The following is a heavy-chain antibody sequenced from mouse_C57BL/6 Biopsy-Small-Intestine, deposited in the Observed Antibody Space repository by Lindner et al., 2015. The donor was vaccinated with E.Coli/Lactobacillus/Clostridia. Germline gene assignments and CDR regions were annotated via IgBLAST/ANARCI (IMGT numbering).Heavy chain of an antibody. Sequence: VQLQESGPELVKPGASVKISCKASGYTFADYYINWVKQRPGHGLEWIGDIYPGGGYTNYNEKFKGKATFTADTSSSTAYMQLNSLTSEDSAVYYCAVGYIPYYAMDYWGQGTSVTVSS. V-gene: IGHV1-77*01. J-gene: IGHJ4*01. CDR3: AVGYIPYYAMDY. D-gene: IGHD2-2*01. CDR1: GYTFADYY. CDR2: IYPGGGYT.